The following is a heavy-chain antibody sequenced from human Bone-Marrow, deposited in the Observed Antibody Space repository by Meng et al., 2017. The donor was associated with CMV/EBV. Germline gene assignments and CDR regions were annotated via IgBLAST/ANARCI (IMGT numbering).Heavy chain of an antibody. V-gene: IGHV2-5*01. J-gene: IGHJ4*02. CDR2: IYWNDVK. CDR3: ARHDYGAYVDY. CDR1: GFSLSTSGVG. D-gene: IGHD4-17*01. Sequence: SGPTLVKPTQTLTLTCTFSGFSLSTSGVGVSWFRQPPGKALEWLALIYWNDVKHYGPFLKSRLTITKGTSENHVVLTMTNMDPVDTAPYYCARHDYGAYVDYWGQGTLVTVSS.